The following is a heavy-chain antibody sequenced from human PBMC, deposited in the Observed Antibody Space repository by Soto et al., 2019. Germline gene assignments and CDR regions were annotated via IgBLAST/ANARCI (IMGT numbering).Heavy chain of an antibody. V-gene: IGHV3-7*01. D-gene: IGHD2-2*01. J-gene: IGHJ6*02. CDR3: ARANIVVSYGMDV. Sequence: GGSLRLSCAASGFTFSSYWMSWVRQAPGKGLEWVANIKQDGSEKYYVDSVKGRFTISRDNAKNSLYLQMNSLRAEDTAVYYCARANIVVSYGMDVWGQGTTVTVSS. CDR1: GFTFSSYW. CDR2: IKQDGSEK.